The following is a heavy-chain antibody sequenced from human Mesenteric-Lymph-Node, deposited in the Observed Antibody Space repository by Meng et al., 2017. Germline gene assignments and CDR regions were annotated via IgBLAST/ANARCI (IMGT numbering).Heavy chain of an antibody. D-gene: IGHD2-8*01. Sequence: SETLSLTCTVSGGSITTDSNYWNWIRQPAGKGLEWIGRVFSSGTTNYNPSLKSRVSISLDTSKTQFSLQLTSVTAADTAVYYCARDIVLMVYAHSGAFDIWGQGTMVTVSS. CDR2: VFSSGTT. V-gene: IGHV4-61*02. CDR1: GGSITTDSNY. J-gene: IGHJ3*02. CDR3: ARDIVLMVYAHSGAFDI.